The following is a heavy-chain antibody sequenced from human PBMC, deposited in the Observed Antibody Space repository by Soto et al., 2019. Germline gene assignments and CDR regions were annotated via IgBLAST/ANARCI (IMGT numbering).Heavy chain of an antibody. CDR1: EFTFSNYA. Sequence: PGGSLRLSCAASEFTFSNYAMSWVRQAPGKGLEWVSAISGSGGSTYYADSVKGRFTISRDNSKNTLYLQMNSLRAEDTAVYYCAKGYAYDFWSGYLDHFDYWGQGTLVTVPQ. CDR3: AKGYAYDFWSGYLDHFDY. CDR2: ISGSGGST. J-gene: IGHJ4*02. V-gene: IGHV3-23*01. D-gene: IGHD3-3*01.